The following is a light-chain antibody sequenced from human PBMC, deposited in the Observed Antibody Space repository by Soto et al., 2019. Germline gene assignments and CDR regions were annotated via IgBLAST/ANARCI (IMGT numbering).Light chain of an antibody. V-gene: IGLV2-8*01. J-gene: IGLJ3*02. Sequence: QSALTQPPSASGSPGQSVTISCTGTSSDVGGYDFVSWYQHHPGKAPKLMIYEVSKRPSGVPDRFSGSKSGNTASLTVSGLQAEDDDDYYCNSYLAGDNWVFGGGTKLTVL. CDR1: SSDVGGYDF. CDR3: NSYLAGDNWV. CDR2: EVS.